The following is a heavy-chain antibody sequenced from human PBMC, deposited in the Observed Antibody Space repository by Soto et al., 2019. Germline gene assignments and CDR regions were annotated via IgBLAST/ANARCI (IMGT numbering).Heavy chain of an antibody. Sequence: SVKVSCKASGGTFSSYTISWVRQAPGQGLEWMGRIIPILGIANYAQKFQGRVTITADKSTSTAYMELSSLRSEDTAVYYCASGYYYDSSGYYSWGQGTLVTVSS. D-gene: IGHD3-22*01. J-gene: IGHJ4*02. CDR3: ASGYYYDSSGYYS. CDR1: GGTFSSYT. CDR2: IIPILGIA. V-gene: IGHV1-69*02.